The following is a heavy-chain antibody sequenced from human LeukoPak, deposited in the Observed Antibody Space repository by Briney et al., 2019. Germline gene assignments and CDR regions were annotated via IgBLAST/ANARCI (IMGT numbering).Heavy chain of an antibody. J-gene: IGHJ3*02. CDR3: ARPVVSSGGIPNAFGI. V-gene: IGHV5-51*01. Sequence: GESLKISCKGSGYSFTSYWIGWVRQMPGKGLEWMGIIYPGDSDTRYSPSFQGQVTISADKSISTAYLQWSSLKASDTAMYYCARPVVSSGGIPNAFGIWGQGTMVTVSS. D-gene: IGHD5/OR15-5a*01. CDR2: IYPGDSDT. CDR1: GYSFTSYW.